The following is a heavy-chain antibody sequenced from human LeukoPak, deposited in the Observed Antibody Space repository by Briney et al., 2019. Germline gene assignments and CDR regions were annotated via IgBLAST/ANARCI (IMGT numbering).Heavy chain of an antibody. CDR2: TSYSGST. V-gene: IGHV4-59*08. D-gene: IGHD3-9*01. CDR3: WRRTYYDTLTGYTYWDFDG. CDR1: GGSISSYY. Sequence: SETLSLTCTVSGGSISSYYWSWIRQPPGKRLEWIGYTSYSGSTDYNPSLKNRVTISVYTSKNQFSLKLNSVTSSDPALYYCWRRTYYDTLTGYTYWDFDGWGRGILV. J-gene: IGHJ2*01.